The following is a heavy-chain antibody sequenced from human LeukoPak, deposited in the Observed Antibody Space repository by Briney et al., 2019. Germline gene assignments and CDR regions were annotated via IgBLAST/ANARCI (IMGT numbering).Heavy chain of an antibody. V-gene: IGHV1-69*01. CDR3: ARGRQLVPYYFDY. CDR2: IVPIFGTA. CDR1: GGTFSSYA. J-gene: IGHJ4*02. D-gene: IGHD6-13*01. Sequence: SVNVSFKASGGTFSSYAISWVRQAPGQGLEWMGGIVPIFGTANYAQKFQGRVTITADESTSTAYMELSSLRSEDTAVYYCARGRQLVPYYFDYWGQGTLVTVSS.